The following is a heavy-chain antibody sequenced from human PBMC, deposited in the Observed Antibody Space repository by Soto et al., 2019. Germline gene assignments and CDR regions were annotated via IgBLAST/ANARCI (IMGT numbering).Heavy chain of an antibody. CDR1: RGTFSSNS. J-gene: IGHJ4*02. CDR2: IIPIFGTA. D-gene: IGHD3-22*01. V-gene: IGHV1-69*13. Sequence: SVKASSKAPRGTFSSNSISWVQQAPGKGLEWMGGIIPIFGTANYAQKFQGRVTITADESTSTAYMELSSLRSEDTAVYYCARAKHPYYYDSSGYYFDYWGQGTLVTVSS. CDR3: ARAKHPYYYDSSGYYFDY.